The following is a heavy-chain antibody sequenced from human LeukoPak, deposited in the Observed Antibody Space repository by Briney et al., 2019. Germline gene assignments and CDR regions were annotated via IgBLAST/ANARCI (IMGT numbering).Heavy chain of an antibody. CDR1: GFTFSSYA. CDR3: ARVRGSSSWYPNYFDY. J-gene: IGHJ4*02. Sequence: TGGSLRLSCAASGFTFSSYAMHWVRQAPGKGLEWVAVISYDGSNKYYADSVKGRFTISRDNSKTTLYLQMNSLRAEDTAVYYCARVRGSSSWYPNYFDYWGQGTLVTVSS. CDR2: ISYDGSNK. D-gene: IGHD6-13*01. V-gene: IGHV3-30*04.